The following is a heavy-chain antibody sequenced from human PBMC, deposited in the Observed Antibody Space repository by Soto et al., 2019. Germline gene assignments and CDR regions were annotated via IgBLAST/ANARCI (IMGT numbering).Heavy chain of an antibody. CDR3: ARLLAARFRGGMDV. Sequence: PGESLKISCKGSGYRFSTFWIGWVRQMPGKGLEWVAIIYPDQSRAMYSPAFQGQVTISVDKSISTAYLQWNSLKASDTAIYYCARLLAARFRGGMDVWGQGTTVTVSS. CDR1: GYRFSTFW. CDR2: IYPDQSRA. V-gene: IGHV5-51*01. D-gene: IGHD6-6*01. J-gene: IGHJ6*02.